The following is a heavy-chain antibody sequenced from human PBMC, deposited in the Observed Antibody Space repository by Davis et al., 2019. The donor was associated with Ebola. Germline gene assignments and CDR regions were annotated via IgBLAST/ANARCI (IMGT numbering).Heavy chain of an antibody. J-gene: IGHJ4*02. CDR1: EFAFTTYV. CDR2: ISYDGSNK. D-gene: IGHD3-3*01. Sequence: GGSLRLSCAASEFAFTTYVMHWVRQAPGKGLEWVAVISYDGSNKYYADSVKGRFTISRDNSKNTLYLQMNSLRAEDTAVYYCARDLMEWGQGTLVTVSS. V-gene: IGHV3-30-3*01. CDR3: ARDLME.